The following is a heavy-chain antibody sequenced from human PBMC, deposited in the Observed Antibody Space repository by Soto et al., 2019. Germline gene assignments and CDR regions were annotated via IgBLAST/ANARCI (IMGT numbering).Heavy chain of an antibody. CDR1: GFTFSSYA. D-gene: IGHD3-3*02. V-gene: IGHV3-23*01. Sequence: QPGGSLRLSCAASGFTFSSYAMSWVRQAPGKGLEWVSAISGSGGSTYYADSVKGRFTISRDNSKNTLYLQMNSLRAEDTAVYYCAKDHHFWSGYDPDYWGQGTLVTVSS. J-gene: IGHJ4*02. CDR3: AKDHHFWSGYDPDY. CDR2: ISGSGGST.